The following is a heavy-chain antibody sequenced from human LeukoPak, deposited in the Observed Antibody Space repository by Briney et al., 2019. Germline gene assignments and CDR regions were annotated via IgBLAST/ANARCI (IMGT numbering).Heavy chain of an antibody. Sequence: PGGSLRLSCAASGFIFSSYSMNWVRQAPGKGLEWVSSISSSSSYIYYADSVKGRFTISRDNAKNSLYLQMNSLRAEDTAVYYCARDSPYYYDSSGYSRGPYYFDYWGQGTLVTVSP. CDR3: ARDSPYYYDSSGYSRGPYYFDY. CDR2: ISSSSSYI. V-gene: IGHV3-21*01. CDR1: GFIFSSYS. J-gene: IGHJ4*02. D-gene: IGHD3-22*01.